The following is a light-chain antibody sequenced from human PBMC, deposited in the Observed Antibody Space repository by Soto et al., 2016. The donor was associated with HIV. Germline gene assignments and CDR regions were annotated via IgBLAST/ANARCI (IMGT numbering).Light chain of an antibody. CDR2: AAS. V-gene: IGKV1-6*01. Sequence: AIQMTQSPSSLSASVGDRVTITCRASQGIRNDLGWYQQQPGKAPKLLIYAASSLQSGVPSRFGGSGSGTDFSFTISSLQPEDIATYYCQQYHNLPITFGQGTRLEIK. CDR3: QQYHNLPIT. CDR1: QGIRND. J-gene: IGKJ5*01.